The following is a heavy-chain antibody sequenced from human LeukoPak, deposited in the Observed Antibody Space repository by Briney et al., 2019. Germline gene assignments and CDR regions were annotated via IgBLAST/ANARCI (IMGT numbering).Heavy chain of an antibody. J-gene: IGHJ4*02. CDR3: TRDLSAGLQGGFDS. V-gene: IGHV3-21*06. Sequence: PGGSLRLSCAACGVSVSLYGMDWVRQAPGKGLEWVSTISRNRHYIYYAGSVKGRFAISRDDARNSLFLHMNSPRAEDAAVYFCTRDLSAGLQGGFDSWGQGTLVSVSS. CDR1: GVSVSLYG. CDR2: ISRNRHYI. D-gene: IGHD3-10*01.